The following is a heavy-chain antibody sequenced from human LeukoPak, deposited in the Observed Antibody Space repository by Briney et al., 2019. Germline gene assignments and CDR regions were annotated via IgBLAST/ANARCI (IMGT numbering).Heavy chain of an antibody. CDR1: GFTFSSYA. D-gene: IGHD5-18*01. Sequence: GGSLRLSCAASGFTFSSYAMSWVRQAPGKGLEWVSAISGSGGSTYYADSVKGRFTISRDNSKNTLYLQMNSLRAEDTAVYYCAKDHERGTARTLGYWGQGTLVTVSS. J-gene: IGHJ4*02. CDR3: AKDHERGTARTLGY. CDR2: ISGSGGST. V-gene: IGHV3-23*01.